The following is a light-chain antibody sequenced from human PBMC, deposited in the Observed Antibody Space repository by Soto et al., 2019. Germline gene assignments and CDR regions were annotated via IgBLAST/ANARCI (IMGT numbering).Light chain of an antibody. Sequence: QSVLTQPPSVSGAPGQRVTISCTGSNSNIGAGFHVHWYQQLPGTAPELLINVHSNRPSGVPDRFSGSTSASSASLAITGLQADDEAFYFCHSFDSSLNSYVFGTGTKGT. J-gene: IGLJ1*01. V-gene: IGLV1-40*01. CDR1: NSNIGAGFH. CDR2: VHS. CDR3: HSFDSSLNSYV.